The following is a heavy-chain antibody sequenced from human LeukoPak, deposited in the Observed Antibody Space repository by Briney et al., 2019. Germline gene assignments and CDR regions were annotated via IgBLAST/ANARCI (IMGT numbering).Heavy chain of an antibody. D-gene: IGHD3-10*01. Sequence: GGSLRLSCAASGFTFSSYAMHWVRQAPGKGLEWVAVISYDGSNKYYADSVKGRFTISRDNSKNTLYLQMNSLRAEDTAVYYWAKGSGWFGELPYTDYWGQGTLVTVSS. V-gene: IGHV3-30-3*01. CDR1: GFTFSSYA. J-gene: IGHJ4*02. CDR3: AKGSGWFGELPYTDY. CDR2: ISYDGSNK.